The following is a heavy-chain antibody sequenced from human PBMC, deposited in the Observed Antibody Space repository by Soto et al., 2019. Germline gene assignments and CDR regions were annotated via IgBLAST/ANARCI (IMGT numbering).Heavy chain of an antibody. V-gene: IGHV3-9*01. Sequence: PGGSLRLSCAASGVTFDDYAMHWVRQAPGKGLEWVSGISWNSGSIGYADSVKGRFTISRDNAKNSLYLQMNSLRAEDTALYYCAKDRRPLVAARKTYYYYYYYMDVWGKGTTVTVSS. CDR2: ISWNSGSI. D-gene: IGHD2-15*01. CDR3: AKDRRPLVAARKTYYYYYYYMDV. CDR1: GVTFDDYA. J-gene: IGHJ6*03.